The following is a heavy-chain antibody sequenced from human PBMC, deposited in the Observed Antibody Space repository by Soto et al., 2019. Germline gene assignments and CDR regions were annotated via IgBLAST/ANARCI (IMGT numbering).Heavy chain of an antibody. D-gene: IGHD3-10*01. V-gene: IGHV2-5*02. CDR2: IYWDGNT. Sequence: QISSKASGPTLVKPTQTLTLTCTFSGVSLSTSGEGVGGIRQPPGKALEWLAVIYWDGNTNYNPSLQTRLATTKATSLGQVALTVTNMTPLDTATYYCAHRAVWCGGEVWFEPWGQGTIITVSS. CDR3: AHRAVWCGGEVWFEP. J-gene: IGHJ5*02. CDR1: GVSLSTSGEG.